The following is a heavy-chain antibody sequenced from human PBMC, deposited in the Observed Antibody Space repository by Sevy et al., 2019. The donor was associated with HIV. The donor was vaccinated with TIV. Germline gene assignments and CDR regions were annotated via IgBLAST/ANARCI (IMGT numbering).Heavy chain of an antibody. J-gene: IGHJ4*02. CDR3: AKGRQLVSGRFGTYFDS. D-gene: IGHD6-13*01. CDR1: GFTFSRFG. V-gene: IGHV3-23*01. CDR2: VSGVVIP. Sequence: GGSLRLSCVASGFTFSRFGMTWVRQVPGKGLEWVSTVSGVVIPHTTQTTYYAGSVKGRFTISRDNSKDSLFLQMNSLRADDTAVYFCAKGRQLVSGRFGTYFDSWGQGILVTVSS.